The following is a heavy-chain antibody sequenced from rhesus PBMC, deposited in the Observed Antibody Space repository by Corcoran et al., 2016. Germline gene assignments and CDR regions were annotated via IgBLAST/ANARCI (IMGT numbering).Heavy chain of an antibody. CDR3: AGLTSP. J-gene: IGHJ4*01. CDR1: GFTFSSYW. V-gene: IGHV3-14*01. CDR2: IKSGGSST. Sequence: EVQLVESGGGLAKPGGSLRLSCAASGFTFSSYWMHWVRQAPGKGLEWSSAIKSGGSSTYYADVVKGRFTISREHAKNTLYLQMDGLRAEDTAVYYCAGLTSPWGQGVLVTVSS.